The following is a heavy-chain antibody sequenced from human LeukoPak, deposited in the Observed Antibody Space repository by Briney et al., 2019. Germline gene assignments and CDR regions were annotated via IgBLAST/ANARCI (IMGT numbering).Heavy chain of an antibody. J-gene: IGHJ4*02. V-gene: IGHV1-69*13. CDR3: ARGRKYTSGYRVTELGSGYSDY. CDR1: GGTFSYYA. Sequence: ASVKVSCKASGGTFSYYAISWVRQAPGQGLEWMGGIIPIFGTANYAQKFQGRVTITEDESTSTAYMELSSLRSDDTAVYYCARGRKYTSGYRVTELGSGYSDYWGQGTLVTVSS. CDR2: IIPIFGTA. D-gene: IGHD5-18*01.